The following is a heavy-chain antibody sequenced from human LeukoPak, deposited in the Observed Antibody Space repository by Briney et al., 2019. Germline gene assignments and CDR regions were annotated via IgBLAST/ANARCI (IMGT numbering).Heavy chain of an antibody. Sequence: ASVKVSCKASGYTFTSYDINWVRQATGQGLEWMGWINPNSGNTGYAQKFQGRVTMTRNTSISTAYMELSSLRSEDTAVYYCASISFYCGGDCYSDAFDIWGQGTMVTVSS. CDR3: ASISFYCGGDCYSDAFDI. CDR2: INPNSGNT. D-gene: IGHD2-21*02. CDR1: GYTFTSYD. V-gene: IGHV1-8*01. J-gene: IGHJ3*02.